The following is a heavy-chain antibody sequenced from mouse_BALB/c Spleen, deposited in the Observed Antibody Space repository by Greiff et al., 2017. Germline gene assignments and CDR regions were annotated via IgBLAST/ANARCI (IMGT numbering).Heavy chain of an antibody. V-gene: IGHV1-4*02. CDR1: GYTFTSYT. CDR2: INPSSGYT. CDR3: AISAYYGPMDY. D-gene: IGHD1-2*01. Sequence: VQLQQSAAELARPGASVKMSCKASGYTFTSYTMHWVKQRPGQGLEWIGYINPSSGYTEYNQKFKDKTTLTADKSSSTAYMQLSSLTSEDSAVYYCAISAYYGPMDYWGQGTSVTVSS. J-gene: IGHJ4*01.